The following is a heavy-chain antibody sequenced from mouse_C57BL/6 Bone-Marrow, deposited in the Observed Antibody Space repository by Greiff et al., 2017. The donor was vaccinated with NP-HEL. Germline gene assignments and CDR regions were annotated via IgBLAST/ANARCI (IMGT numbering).Heavy chain of an antibody. V-gene: IGHV1-64*01. Sequence: VQLQQPGAELVKPGASVKLSCKASGYTFTSYWMHWVKQRPGQGLEWIGMIHPNSGSTNYNEKFKSKATLTVDKSSSTAYMQRSSLTSEDSAVYYCARGLLRAWFAYWGQGTLVTVSA. CDR2: IHPNSGST. D-gene: IGHD2-10*01. J-gene: IGHJ3*01. CDR3: ARGLLRAWFAY. CDR1: GYTFTSYW.